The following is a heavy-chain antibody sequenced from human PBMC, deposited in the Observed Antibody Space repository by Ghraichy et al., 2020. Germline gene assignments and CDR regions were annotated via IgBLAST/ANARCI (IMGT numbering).Heavy chain of an antibody. CDR1: GFTFSSYA. J-gene: IGHJ4*02. V-gene: IGHV3-23*01. CDR2: ISGSGGST. D-gene: IGHD2-15*01. Sequence: GGSLRLSCAASGFTFSSYAMSWVRQALGKGLEWVSAISGSGGSTYYADSVKGRFTISRDNSKNTLYLQMNSLRAEDTAVYYCAKDSSLGYCSGGSCYSGGYWGQGTLVTVSS. CDR3: AKDSSLGYCSGGSCYSGGY.